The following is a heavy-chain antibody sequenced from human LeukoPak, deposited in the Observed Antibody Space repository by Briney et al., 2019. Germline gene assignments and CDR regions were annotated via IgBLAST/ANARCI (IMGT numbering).Heavy chain of an antibody. Sequence: GGSLRLSCAASGFSFSSYWMTWVRQAPGKGLEWVANIKEDGSDKYYVDSVKGRFTISRDNAKDSLYLQMNSLRAEDTAVYYCTKYGDDDTPGLNWGQGTLVTVSS. CDR3: TKYGDDDTPGLN. CDR2: IKEDGSDK. J-gene: IGHJ4*02. V-gene: IGHV3-7*02. CDR1: GFSFSSYW. D-gene: IGHD4-17*01.